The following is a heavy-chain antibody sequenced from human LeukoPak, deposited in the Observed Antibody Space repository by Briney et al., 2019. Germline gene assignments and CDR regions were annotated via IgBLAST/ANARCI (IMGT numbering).Heavy chain of an antibody. CDR2: INHSGST. CDR1: GGSFSGYY. Sequence: PSETLSLTCAVYGGSFSGYYWSWIRQPPGKGLEWIGEINHSGSTNYNPSLTSRVTISVDTSKNHFSLKLSSVTAADTAVYYCARARRTGLLWFRSWGQGTLVTVSS. CDR3: ARARRTGLLWFRS. V-gene: IGHV4-34*01. J-gene: IGHJ4*02. D-gene: IGHD3-10*01.